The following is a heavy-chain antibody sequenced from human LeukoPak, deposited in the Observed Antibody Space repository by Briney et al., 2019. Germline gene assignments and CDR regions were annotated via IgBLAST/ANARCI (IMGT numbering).Heavy chain of an antibody. V-gene: IGHV3-30*18. CDR3: AKGEYYSIDY. CDR2: ISYDGSK. Sequence: GGSLRLSCAASGFTFSSYGMHWVRQAPGKELEWVAVISYDGSKYYADSVKGRFTISRDNSKNTLYLQMNSLRAEDTAVYYCAKGEYYSIDYWGQGTLVTVSS. CDR1: GFTFSSYG. J-gene: IGHJ4*02. D-gene: IGHD2/OR15-2a*01.